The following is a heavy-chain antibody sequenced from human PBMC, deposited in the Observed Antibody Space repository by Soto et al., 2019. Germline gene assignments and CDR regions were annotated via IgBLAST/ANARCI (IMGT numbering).Heavy chain of an antibody. J-gene: IGHJ4*02. V-gene: IGHV4-59*01. D-gene: IGHD1-7*01. Sequence: PSETLSLTCTVSGGSISSYYWSWIRQPPGKGLEWIAYIYHSGSTNYNPSLKSRVTISVDTSRDQFSLKLSSVTPADTAIYYCAMAGNYRYFEYWGQGNLVTVSS. CDR3: AMAGNYRYFEY. CDR2: IYHSGST. CDR1: GGSISSYY.